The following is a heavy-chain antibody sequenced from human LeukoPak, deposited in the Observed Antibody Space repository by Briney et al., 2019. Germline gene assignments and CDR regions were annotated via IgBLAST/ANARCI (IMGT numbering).Heavy chain of an antibody. J-gene: IGHJ4*02. CDR3: ARGAMAGDFDY. D-gene: IGHD5-18*01. Sequence: GASVKVSCKASGYTFTSYGISWVRQAPGQGLEWMGWISAYNGNTNYAQKLQGRVTMTRDTSISTAYMELSRLRSDDTAVYYCARGAMAGDFDYWGQGTLVTVSS. CDR1: GYTFTSYG. CDR2: ISAYNGNT. V-gene: IGHV1-18*01.